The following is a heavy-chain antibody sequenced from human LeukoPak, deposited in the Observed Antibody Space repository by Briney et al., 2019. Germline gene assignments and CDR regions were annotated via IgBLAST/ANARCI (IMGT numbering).Heavy chain of an antibody. CDR3: ARVEGSVLADAFDI. CDR2: IYSGGST. V-gene: IGHV3-66*01. CDR1: GFTVSSNY. J-gene: IGHJ3*02. D-gene: IGHD6-6*01. Sequence: GGSLRLSCAASGFTVSSNYMSWVRQAPGKGLEWASVIYSGGSTYYADSVKGRFTISRDNSKNTLYLQMNSLRAEDTAVYYCARVEGSVLADAFDIWGQGTMVTVSS.